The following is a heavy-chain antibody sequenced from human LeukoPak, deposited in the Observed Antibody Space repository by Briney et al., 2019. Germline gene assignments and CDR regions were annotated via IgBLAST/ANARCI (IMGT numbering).Heavy chain of an antibody. CDR1: GYTFTGYY. CDR3: ARGAVTTFWYFDL. CDR2: INPNSGGT. J-gene: IGHJ2*01. V-gene: IGHV1-2*02. D-gene: IGHD4-17*01. Sequence: GPVKVSCKASGYTFTGYYMHWVRQAPGQGLEWMGWINPNSGGTNYAQKFQGRVTMTRDTSISTAYMELSRLRSDDTAVYYCARGAVTTFWYFDLWGRGTLVTVSS.